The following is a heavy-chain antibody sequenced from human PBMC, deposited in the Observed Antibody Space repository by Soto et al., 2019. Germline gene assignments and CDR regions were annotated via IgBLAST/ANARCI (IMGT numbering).Heavy chain of an antibody. J-gene: IGHJ4*02. CDR3: AKGPLGSGYYLDY. Sequence: EVQLLDSGGGLVQPGGSLRLSCDASGFTFRNYAMNWVRQAPGKGLDWVSAISGSGGSTYYADSVKGRFTISRDNSKNTLYLQMSSLRAEDTAVYYCAKGPLGSGYYLDYWGQGTRVTVSS. CDR1: GFTFRNYA. V-gene: IGHV3-23*01. CDR2: ISGSGGST. D-gene: IGHD6-19*01.